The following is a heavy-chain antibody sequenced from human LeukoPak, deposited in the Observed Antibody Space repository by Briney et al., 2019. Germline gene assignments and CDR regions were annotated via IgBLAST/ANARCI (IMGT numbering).Heavy chain of an antibody. V-gene: IGHV1-18*01. CDR2: ISVYSGNT. D-gene: IGHD1-1*01. J-gene: IGHJ5*02. CDR1: GYTFTNHD. Sequence: ASVKVACKASGYTFTNHDISWVRQAPGQGLEWMGWISVYSGNTNYAQDFQGRVTMTTDTSTSTAYMELRSLRADDTAVYYCARHRRAVMNVWFDPWGQGTLVSVSS. CDR3: ARHRRAVMNVWFDP.